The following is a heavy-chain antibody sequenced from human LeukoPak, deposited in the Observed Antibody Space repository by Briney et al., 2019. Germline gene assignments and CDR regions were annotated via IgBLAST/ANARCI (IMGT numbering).Heavy chain of an antibody. J-gene: IGHJ4*02. CDR1: GFIFSSDA. CDR3: VRDLGGRSGH. D-gene: IGHD1-26*01. Sequence: GGSLRLSCAASGFIFSSDAMNWVRLAPGKGLEWVSSVSGNGGSTFYADSVKGRSTIFRDNAKNTLYLQMNSLRAEDTAEYYCVRDLGGRSGHWGQGTLVTVSS. CDR2: VSGNGGST. V-gene: IGHV3-23*01.